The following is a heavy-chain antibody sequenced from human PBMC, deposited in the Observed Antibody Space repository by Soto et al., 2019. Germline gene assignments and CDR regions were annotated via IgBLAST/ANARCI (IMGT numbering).Heavy chain of an antibody. CDR3: ARDNSAANGVLDH. CDR2: INPSALSA. J-gene: IGHJ4*02. V-gene: IGHV1-46*04. Sequence: EASVKVSCKASGYTFTNYYLHWVRQAPGQGLEWVGMINPSALSASYAQKLRGRLTMDRDTSTTTVYMELSRLTSEDTAVYYCARDNSAANGVLDHWGLGTLVTVSS. D-gene: IGHD1-1*01. CDR1: GYTFTNYY.